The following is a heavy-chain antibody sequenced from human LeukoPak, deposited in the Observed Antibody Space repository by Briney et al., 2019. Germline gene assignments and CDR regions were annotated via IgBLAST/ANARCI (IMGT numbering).Heavy chain of an antibody. CDR1: GYSFTSYW. V-gene: IGHV5-51*01. J-gene: IGHJ4*02. D-gene: IGHD3-10*01. Sequence: GESLKISCKGSGYSFTSYWIAWVRQMPGKGLEWMGIIYPGDSDTKYSPSFQGQVTISADKSISTAYLQWSGLKASDTAMYYCARRDYGTGSFYFDYWGQGTLVTVSS. CDR2: IYPGDSDT. CDR3: ARRDYGTGSFYFDY.